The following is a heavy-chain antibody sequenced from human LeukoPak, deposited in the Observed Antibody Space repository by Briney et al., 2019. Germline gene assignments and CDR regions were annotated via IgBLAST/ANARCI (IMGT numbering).Heavy chain of an antibody. Sequence: GGSLTLSCAASGFTFSSYAMSWVRQAPGKGLEWVSTLSGSGASTSYADSVKGRLTISRDNSKNTLYLQMNSLRAEDTARYYCAKQKGYCSGGSCYYSDYWGQGTLVTVSS. V-gene: IGHV3-23*01. D-gene: IGHD2-15*01. CDR1: GFTFSSYA. J-gene: IGHJ4*02. CDR2: LSGSGAST. CDR3: AKQKGYCSGGSCYYSDY.